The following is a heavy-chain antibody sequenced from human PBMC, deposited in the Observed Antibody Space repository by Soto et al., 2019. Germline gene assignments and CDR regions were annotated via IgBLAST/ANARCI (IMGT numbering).Heavy chain of an antibody. D-gene: IGHD2-2*01. V-gene: IGHV3-33*01. J-gene: IGHJ6*02. CDR2: IWCDGSKK. CDR3: ARDDQLHYYYYSGMDV. CDR1: VFTFSSYG. Sequence: WGSLRLSCSASVFTFSSYGMHWFRPAPGKGLEWVAVIWCDGSKKYYADSVKGRFIISRDNAKNTLYLQKNSLRAEDTAVYYCARDDQLHYYYYSGMDVWGQGTTVTVSS.